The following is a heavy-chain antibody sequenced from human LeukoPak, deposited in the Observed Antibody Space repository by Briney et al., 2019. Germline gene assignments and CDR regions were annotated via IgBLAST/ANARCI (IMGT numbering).Heavy chain of an antibody. D-gene: IGHD6-19*01. Sequence: GGSLRLSCAASGFTFSRYWMHWVRQAPGKGLVWVSRINSDGGSTSYADSVKGRFTISRDNAKDTLYLRMNSLRAEDTAVYYCARDSGHWYFDLWGRGTLVTVSS. CDR1: GFTFSRYW. CDR2: INSDGGST. J-gene: IGHJ2*01. CDR3: ARDSGHWYFDL. V-gene: IGHV3-74*01.